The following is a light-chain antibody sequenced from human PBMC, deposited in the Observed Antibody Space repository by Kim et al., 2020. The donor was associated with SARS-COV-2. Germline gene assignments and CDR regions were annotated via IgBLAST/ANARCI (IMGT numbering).Light chain of an antibody. V-gene: IGLV6-57*03. J-gene: IGLJ3*02. CDR3: QSFAGSAWV. Sequence: GTTVTISCTRTSGFIAGDYVQWYQQRPGSAPTTVIYEDNLRPSGVPDRFSGSIDSSSNTASLTISGLETEDEADYYCQSFAGSAWVFGGGTQLTVL. CDR2: EDN. CDR1: SGFIAGDY.